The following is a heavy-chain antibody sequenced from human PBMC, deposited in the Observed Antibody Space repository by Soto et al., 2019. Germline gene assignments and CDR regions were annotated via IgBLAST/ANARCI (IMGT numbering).Heavy chain of an antibody. V-gene: IGHV3-53*04. Sequence: PGGSLRLSCAASGFTVSSNYMIWVRQAPGKGLEWVSVIYSGGSTYYADSVKGRFTISRHNSKNTLYLQMNSLRAEDTAVYYCARGAPFNYDILTGSDAFDIWGQGTMVTVSS. J-gene: IGHJ3*02. CDR1: GFTVSSNY. D-gene: IGHD3-9*01. CDR3: ARGAPFNYDILTGSDAFDI. CDR2: IYSGGST.